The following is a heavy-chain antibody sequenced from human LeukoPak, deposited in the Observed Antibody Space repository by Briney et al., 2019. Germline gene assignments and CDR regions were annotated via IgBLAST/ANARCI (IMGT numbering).Heavy chain of an antibody. CDR2: ISGSGGST. CDR1: GFTFSSYA. CDR3: AKDFGYYDSSGYYYFDY. J-gene: IGHJ4*02. Sequence: PGGSLRLSCAASGFTFSSYAMSWVRQAPGKGLEWVSAISGSGGSTYYADSVKGRFTISRDNFKNTLYLQMNSLRAEDTAVYYCAKDFGYYDSSGYYYFDYWGQGTLVTVSS. V-gene: IGHV3-23*01. D-gene: IGHD3-22*01.